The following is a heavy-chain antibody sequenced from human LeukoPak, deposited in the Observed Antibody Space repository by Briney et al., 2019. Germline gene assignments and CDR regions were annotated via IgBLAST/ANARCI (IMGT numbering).Heavy chain of an antibody. CDR1: GGSFSGYY. CDR3: ARESDY. V-gene: IGHV4-34*01. Sequence: SETLSLTCAVYGGSFSGYYWSWIRQPPGKGLEWIGEINHSGSTNYNPSLKSRVTISVDTSKNQFSLKLSSVTASDTAVYYCARESDYWGQGTLVTVSS. CDR2: INHSGST. J-gene: IGHJ4*02.